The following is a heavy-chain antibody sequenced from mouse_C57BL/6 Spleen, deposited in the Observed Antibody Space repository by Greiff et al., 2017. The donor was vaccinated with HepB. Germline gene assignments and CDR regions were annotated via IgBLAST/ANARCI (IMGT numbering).Heavy chain of an antibody. J-gene: IGHJ2*01. CDR3: ARCEYDYDGVDY. CDR1: GYAFSSYW. D-gene: IGHD2-4*01. CDR2: IYPGDGDT. Sequence: QVQLQQSGAELVKPGASVKISCKASGYAFSSYWMNWVKQRPGKGLEWIGQIYPGDGDTNYNGKFKGKATLTADKSSSTAYMQLSSLTSEDSAVYFWARCEYDYDGVDYWGQGTTLTVSS. V-gene: IGHV1-80*01.